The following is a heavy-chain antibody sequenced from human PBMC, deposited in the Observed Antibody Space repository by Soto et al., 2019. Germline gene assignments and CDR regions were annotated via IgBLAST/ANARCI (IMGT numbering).Heavy chain of an antibody. CDR2: IIPIFGTA. CDR3: ARDGSGYRSRASPMDV. V-gene: IGHV1-69*13. J-gene: IGHJ6*02. CDR1: GDTFSSYA. Sequence: SVKVSCKASGDTFSSYAISWVRQAPGQGLEWMGGIIPIFGTANYAQKFQGRVTITADESTSTAYMELSSLRSEDTAVYYCARDGSGYRSRASPMDVRSQGTTVTVSS. D-gene: IGHD3-22*01.